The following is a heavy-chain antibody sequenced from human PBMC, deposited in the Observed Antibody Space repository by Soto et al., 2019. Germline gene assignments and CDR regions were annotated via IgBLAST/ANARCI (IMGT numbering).Heavy chain of an antibody. J-gene: IGHJ6*01. Sequence: AVKVSCKASGGTFSSYAISWVRQAPGQGLEWMGGIIPIFGTANYAQKFQGRVTITADESTSTAYMELSSLRSEDTAVYYCARDXYYGSGNDPAPYYGMDVWGQGTTVTVSS. CDR2: IIPIFGTA. V-gene: IGHV1-69*13. CDR3: ARDXYYGSGNDPAPYYGMDV. D-gene: IGHD3-10*01. CDR1: GGTFSSYA.